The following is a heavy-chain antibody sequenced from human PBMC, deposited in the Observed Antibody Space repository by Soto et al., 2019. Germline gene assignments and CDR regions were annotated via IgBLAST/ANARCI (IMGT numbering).Heavy chain of an antibody. Sequence: GGYLRLSCAAYGFTFSRYAMSWVRQAPGKGLEWVSAISGSGGSTYYADSVKGRFTISRDNAKNSLYLQMNSLRAEDTAVYYFARVLESRGSLDYRCQGTLGTGSS. CDR1: GFTFSRYA. D-gene: IGHD3-10*01. CDR2: ISGSGGST. V-gene: IGHV3-23*01. CDR3: ARVLESRGSLDY. J-gene: IGHJ4*02.